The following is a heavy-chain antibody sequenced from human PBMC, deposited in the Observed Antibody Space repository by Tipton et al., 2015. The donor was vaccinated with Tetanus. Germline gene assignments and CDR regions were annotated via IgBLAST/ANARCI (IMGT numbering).Heavy chain of an antibody. CDR3: AKEVDVSSGWRNFDY. V-gene: IGHV3-23*01. J-gene: IGHJ4*02. CDR2: ISYSGGTT. Sequence: SLRLSCAASGFTFSSFAMSWVRQAPGKGLEWVSSISYSGGTTYYAGSVKGRFTLSRDNSKYTLFLHMDPLRAEDTAVYYCAKEVDVSSGWRNFDYWGQGTLVTVSS. CDR1: GFTFSSFA. D-gene: IGHD6-19*01.